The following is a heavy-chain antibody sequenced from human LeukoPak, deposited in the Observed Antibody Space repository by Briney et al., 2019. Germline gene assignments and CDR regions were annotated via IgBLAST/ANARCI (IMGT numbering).Heavy chain of an antibody. D-gene: IGHD5-24*01. J-gene: IGHJ3*02. Sequence: PGGSLRLSCAASGFTFSSYAISWVRQAPGKGLEWVSAISGSGGSTYYADSVKGRFTISRDNSKNTLYLQMNSLRAEDTAVYYCAKDQVWLNDAFDIWGQGTMVTVSS. CDR3: AKDQVWLNDAFDI. CDR2: ISGSGGST. V-gene: IGHV3-23*01. CDR1: GFTFSSYA.